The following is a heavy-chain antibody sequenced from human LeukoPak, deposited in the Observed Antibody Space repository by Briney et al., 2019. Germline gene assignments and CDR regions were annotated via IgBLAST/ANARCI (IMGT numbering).Heavy chain of an antibody. V-gene: IGHV1-2*02. CDR3: ARXXXLEGGYDLGIDY. Sequence: ASVKVSCKASGYTFTGYYMHWVRQAPGQGLEWMGWINPNSGGTNYAQKFQGRVTMTRDTSISTAYIELSRLRSDDTAVYYCARXXXLEGGYDLGIDYWGQGTLVTVSS. D-gene: IGHD5-12*01. CDR2: INPNSGGT. J-gene: IGHJ4*02. CDR1: GYTFTGYY.